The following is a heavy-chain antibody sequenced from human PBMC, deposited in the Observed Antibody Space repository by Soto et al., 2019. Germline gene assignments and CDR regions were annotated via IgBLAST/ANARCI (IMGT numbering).Heavy chain of an antibody. D-gene: IGHD3-3*02. CDR2: IYSSGNT. J-gene: IGHJ5*02. CDR1: GGSIRSGSYY. CDR3: ARGQPFSDWFDP. V-gene: IGHV4-39*07. Sequence: SETLSLTRIVSGGSIRSGSYYWGWIRQPPGKGLEWIGRIYSSGNTKYNPSLQSRVTMSLDTSNNQFSLRLTSVTAADTAVYYCARGQPFSDWFDPWGQGTLVTVSS.